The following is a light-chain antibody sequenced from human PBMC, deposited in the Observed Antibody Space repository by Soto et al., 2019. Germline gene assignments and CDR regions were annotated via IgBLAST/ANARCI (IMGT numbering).Light chain of an antibody. V-gene: IGKV3-15*01. Sequence: EIVLTQSPAALSLSPGERATLSCRASQSVSTNLAWYQHKPGQAPRLLISGASTGAAGIPARFSGSGSGTEFTLTISSLQSEDCAIYYCQQYHTWPITFGGGTKVDIK. CDR1: QSVSTN. J-gene: IGKJ4*01. CDR3: QQYHTWPIT. CDR2: GAS.